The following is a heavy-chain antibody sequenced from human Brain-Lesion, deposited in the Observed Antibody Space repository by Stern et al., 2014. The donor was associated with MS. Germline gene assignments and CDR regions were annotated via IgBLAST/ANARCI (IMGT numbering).Heavy chain of an antibody. D-gene: IGHD1-26*01. V-gene: IGHV4-39*01. J-gene: IGHJ4*02. CDR1: GCPISSSTYY. CDR3: ARHDSVPRPSQLYSARDRGPGYFDY. Sequence: ESGPGLVKPSETLSLTCTVSGCPISSSTYYWAWIRQPPGKGLEWIGNIYYRGFTYSNPSLKSRVTISVDMSKNQFSLKLSSVTAADTAIYYCARHDSVPRPSQLYSARDRGPGYFDYWGQGTLVTVSS. CDR2: IYYRGFT.